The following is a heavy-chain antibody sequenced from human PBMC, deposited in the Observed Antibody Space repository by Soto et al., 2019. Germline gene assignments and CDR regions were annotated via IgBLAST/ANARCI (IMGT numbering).Heavy chain of an antibody. Sequence: PGGSLRLSCAASGFTFSNAWMNWVRQAPGKGLEWVGRIKSKTDGGTTDYAAPVKGRFTISRDDSKNTLYLQMNSLKTEDTAVYYCTTDPGAGPRLGELSHGRDYWGQGTLVTVSS. CDR2: IKSKTDGGTT. CDR3: TTDPGAGPRLGELSHGRDY. J-gene: IGHJ4*02. V-gene: IGHV3-15*07. D-gene: IGHD3-16*02. CDR1: GFTFSNAW.